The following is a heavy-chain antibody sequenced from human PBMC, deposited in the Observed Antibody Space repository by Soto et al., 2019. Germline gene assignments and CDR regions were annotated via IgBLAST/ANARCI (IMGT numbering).Heavy chain of an antibody. CDR3: AREDPIQLWGAGAFDI. Sequence: PGGSLRLSCAASGFTFSDYYMSWIRQAPGKGLEWVSYISSSGSTICYADSVKGRFTISRDNAKNSLYLQMNSLRAEDTAVYYCAREDPIQLWGAGAFDIWGQGTMVTVSS. CDR2: ISSSGSTI. D-gene: IGHD5-18*01. V-gene: IGHV3-11*01. CDR1: GFTFSDYY. J-gene: IGHJ3*02.